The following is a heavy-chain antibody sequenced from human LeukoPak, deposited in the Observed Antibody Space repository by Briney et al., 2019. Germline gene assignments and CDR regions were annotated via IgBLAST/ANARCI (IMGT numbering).Heavy chain of an antibody. D-gene: IGHD3-22*01. CDR3: ASRVVTSFDY. J-gene: IGHJ4*02. CDR2: INTDGSTT. V-gene: IGHV3-74*01. Sequence: GGSLRLSCAASGFTFSSYAMHWVRQAPGKGLVWVSHINTDGSTTNYADSVKGRFTISRDSAKNTLYLQMNSLRAEDTAVYYCASRVVTSFDYWGQGALVTVSS. CDR1: GFTFSSYA.